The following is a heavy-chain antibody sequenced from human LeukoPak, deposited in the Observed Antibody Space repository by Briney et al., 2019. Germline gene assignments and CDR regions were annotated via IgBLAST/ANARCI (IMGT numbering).Heavy chain of an antibody. J-gene: IGHJ5*02. V-gene: IGHV1-18*01. CDR2: ISVYNGNT. Sequence: ASVTVSCTASGYTFISYGISWVRQAPGQGLEWMGWISVYNGNTNYAQKLQGRVTMTTDTSTSTAYMELRSLRSDDTAVYYCAREAVNWFDPWGQGTLVTVSS. CDR1: GYTFISYG. CDR3: AREAVNWFDP.